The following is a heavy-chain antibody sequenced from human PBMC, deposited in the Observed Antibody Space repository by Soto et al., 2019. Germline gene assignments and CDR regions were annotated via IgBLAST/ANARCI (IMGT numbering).Heavy chain of an antibody. CDR3: ARLWGWSGDY. V-gene: IGHV4-59*12. Sequence: QVQLQESGPGLVKPSETLSLTCTVSGGSISSYYWSWIRQPPGKGLEWIGYIYYSGSTNYTPSLKTRGTTQVDPSKYQSSMKLSSVTAADTAVYYCARLWGWSGDYWGQGTLVTVSS. J-gene: IGHJ4*02. D-gene: IGHD3-16*01. CDR1: GGSISSYY. CDR2: IYYSGST.